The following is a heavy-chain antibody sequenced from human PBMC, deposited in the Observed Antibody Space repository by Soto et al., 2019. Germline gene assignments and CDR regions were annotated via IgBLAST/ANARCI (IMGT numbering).Heavy chain of an antibody. CDR3: ARGLGGRMDV. J-gene: IGHJ6*02. V-gene: IGHV1-69*08. CDR1: GTIFSSYT. Sequence: QVQLVQSGAEVKKPGSSVRVSCKASGTIFSSYTISWVRQAPGQGLEWMGRIIPILGETNSAQKFQDRVTLTADKSANTAYMELTSLRLEDTAVYYCARGLGGRMDVWVQGTTVTVSS. CDR2: IIPILGET. D-gene: IGHD3-16*01.